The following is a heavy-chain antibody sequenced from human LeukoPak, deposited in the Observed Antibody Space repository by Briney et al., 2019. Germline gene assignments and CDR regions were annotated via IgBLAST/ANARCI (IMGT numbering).Heavy chain of an antibody. CDR2: ITPSGDNT. CDR3: ARDNSVGDYAWWFDS. J-gene: IGHJ5*01. CDR1: GYTFTNYY. Sequence: ASVKVSCKASGYTFTNYYMHWVRQAPGQGLEWLGLITPSGDNTWYAQKFQRRVTMTRDMSTTTDYLELSSLRYEDTAVYYCARDNSVGDYAWWFDSWGQGTLVTVSS. D-gene: IGHD1-26*01. V-gene: IGHV1-46*01.